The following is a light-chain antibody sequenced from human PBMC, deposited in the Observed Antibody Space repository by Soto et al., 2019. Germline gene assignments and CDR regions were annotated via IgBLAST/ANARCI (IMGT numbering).Light chain of an antibody. J-gene: IGKJ3*01. CDR1: QSISSY. CDR2: AVS. V-gene: IGKV1-39*01. Sequence: DIEMTQSPSSLSASVGDRVTITCRASQSISSYLNWYQQKPGKAPRLLIYAVSNLQSGVPSRFSGSGSGTDFTLTISSLQPEDFATYYCQQNYITPLAFGPGTKVYIK. CDR3: QQNYITPLA.